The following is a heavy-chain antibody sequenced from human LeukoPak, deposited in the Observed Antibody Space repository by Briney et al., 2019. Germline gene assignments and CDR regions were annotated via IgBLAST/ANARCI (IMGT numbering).Heavy chain of an antibody. J-gene: IGHJ6*03. D-gene: IGHD2-21*01. CDR1: GGSISSYY. CDR3: ARYSNRDLNYYFMDV. V-gene: IGHV4-4*07. Sequence: PSETLSLTCTVSGGSISSYYWSWIRQPAGKGLEWIGRIYTSGSTNYNPSLKSRVTMSVDTSKNQFSLKLSSVTAADTAVYFCARYSNRDLNYYFMDVWGNGTTVTISS. CDR2: IYTSGST.